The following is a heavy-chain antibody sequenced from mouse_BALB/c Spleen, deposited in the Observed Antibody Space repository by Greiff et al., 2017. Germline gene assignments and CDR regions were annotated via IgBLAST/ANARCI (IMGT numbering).Heavy chain of an antibody. CDR1: GYTFTSYW. CDR2: IYPGSGST. CDR3: TPYDGYYGFAY. D-gene: IGHD2-3*01. J-gene: IGHJ3*01. V-gene: IGHV1S22*01. Sequence: LQQPGSELVRPGASVKLSCKASGYTFTSYWMHWVKQRPGQGLEWIGNIYPGSGSTNYDEKFKSKATLTVDTSSSTAYMQLSSLTSEDSAVYYCTPYDGYYGFAYWGQGTLVTVSA.